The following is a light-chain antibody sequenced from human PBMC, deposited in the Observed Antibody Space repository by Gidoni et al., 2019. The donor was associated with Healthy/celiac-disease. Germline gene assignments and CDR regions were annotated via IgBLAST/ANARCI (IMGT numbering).Light chain of an antibody. Sequence: QSALTQPASASGSPGQSITISCTGTSSDVGGYNYVPWYQQHPGKAPKIMIYDVSNRPSGVSNRFSGSKSGNTASLTISGLQAEDEADYYCSSYTSSSTLTVFGGGTKLTVL. CDR3: SSYTSSSTLTV. V-gene: IGLV2-14*01. J-gene: IGLJ3*02. CDR1: SSDVGGYNY. CDR2: DVS.